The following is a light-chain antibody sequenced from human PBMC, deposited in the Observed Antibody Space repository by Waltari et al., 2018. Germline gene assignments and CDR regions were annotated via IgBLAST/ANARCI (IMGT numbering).Light chain of an antibody. V-gene: IGKV3-11*01. CDR3: LQRYRWPRT. J-gene: IGKJ1*01. CDR2: DAS. CDR1: QNFDRE. Sequence: IVLTQSPAILSLSPGERVTLSCRASQNFDREVGWYQHKPGQSPRLLIYDASDRATGVPARFSGSGSGTDFSLTISSLEPEDLAVYYCLQRYRWPRTFGQGTKLEI.